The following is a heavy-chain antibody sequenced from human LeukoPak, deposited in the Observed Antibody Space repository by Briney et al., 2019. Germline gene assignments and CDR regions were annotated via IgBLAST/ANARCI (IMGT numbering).Heavy chain of an antibody. CDR3: AKNCRGLPDEPFDY. Sequence: PGGSLRLSCAASGFTVSSTYMSWVRQAPGKGLEWVSAISGRGDTTYYADSVKGRFTISRDNSKNTLYVQMNSLRAEDTAVYYCAKNCRGLPDEPFDYWGQGTLVTVSS. CDR1: GFTVSSTY. J-gene: IGHJ4*02. CDR2: ISGRGDTT. D-gene: IGHD4-17*01. V-gene: IGHV3-23*01.